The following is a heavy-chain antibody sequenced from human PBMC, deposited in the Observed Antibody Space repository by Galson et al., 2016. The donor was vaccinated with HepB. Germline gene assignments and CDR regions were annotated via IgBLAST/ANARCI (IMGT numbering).Heavy chain of an antibody. CDR3: ARAVYGGSFDF. J-gene: IGHJ3*01. V-gene: IGHV1-8*01. CDR1: GYAFSSFD. D-gene: IGHD4-23*01. CDR2: MNPNSVKT. Sequence: SVKVSCKASGYAFSSFDINWVRRATGQGLEWVGRMNPNSVKTVYAQKFQGRVTMTRDTSITTAYLDLCSLRSDDTAVYYCARAVYGGSFDFWGQGTVVTVSS.